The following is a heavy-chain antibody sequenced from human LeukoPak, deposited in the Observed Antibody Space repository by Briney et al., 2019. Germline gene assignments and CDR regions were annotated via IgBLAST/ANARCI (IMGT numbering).Heavy chain of an antibody. Sequence: GGSLRLSCAASGFTFSDYYMSWIRQAPGKGLEWVSYISSSGSTIYYADSVKGRFTISRDNAKNSLYLQMNSLRAEDTAVYYCARVGFQDSSSWTGAFDIWGQGTMVTVSS. D-gene: IGHD6-13*01. CDR2: ISSSGSTI. CDR1: GFTFSDYY. J-gene: IGHJ3*02. CDR3: ARVGFQDSSSWTGAFDI. V-gene: IGHV3-11*01.